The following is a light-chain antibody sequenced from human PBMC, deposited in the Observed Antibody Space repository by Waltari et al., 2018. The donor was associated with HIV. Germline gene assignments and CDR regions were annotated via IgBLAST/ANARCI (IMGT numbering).Light chain of an antibody. CDR2: EDN. J-gene: IGLJ3*02. V-gene: IGLV3-10*01. Sequence: SYELTQPPSVSVSPGQTARITCSGDAFPKRYAFWYQQKSGQAPVLVIYEDNKRPSGIPERFSGSSSGTTATLTISGAQVEDEAAYYCYSTDTNGHPRVFGGGTKVTVL. CDR1: AFPKRY. CDR3: YSTDTNGHPRV.